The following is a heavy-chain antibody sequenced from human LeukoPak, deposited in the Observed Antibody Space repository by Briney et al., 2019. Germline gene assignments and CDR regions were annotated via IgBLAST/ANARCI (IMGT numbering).Heavy chain of an antibody. CDR1: GGTFSSYA. D-gene: IGHD5-12*01. Sequence: GASVKVSCKASGGTFSSYAISWVRQAPGQGLEWMGRIIPIFGTANYAQKFQGRVTITTDESTSTAYMELSSLRSEDTAVYHCARTGGWDVNWFDPWGQGTLVTVSS. J-gene: IGHJ5*02. V-gene: IGHV1-69*05. CDR2: IIPIFGTA. CDR3: ARTGGWDVNWFDP.